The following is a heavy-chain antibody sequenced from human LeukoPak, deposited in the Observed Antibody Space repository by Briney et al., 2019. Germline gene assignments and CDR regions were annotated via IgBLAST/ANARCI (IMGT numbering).Heavy chain of an antibody. CDR2: MNPNSGNT. V-gene: IGHV1-8*03. J-gene: IGHJ6*04. CDR3: ARGGSSGWYEYLDV. D-gene: IGHD6-19*01. CDR1: GYTFPSYD. Sequence: GASVKVSCKASGYTFPSYDINWVRQATGQGLEWMGWMNPNSGNTGYAQKFQGRVSITRNTSISTAYMELSSLRSEDTAVYYCARGGSSGWYEYLDVWGKGTTVTVSS.